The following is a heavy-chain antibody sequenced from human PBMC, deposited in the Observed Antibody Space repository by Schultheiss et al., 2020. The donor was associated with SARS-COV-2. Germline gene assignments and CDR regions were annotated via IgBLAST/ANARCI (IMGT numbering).Heavy chain of an antibody. Sequence: ASVKVSCKASGYTFTSYGISWVRQAPGQGLEWMGWISAYNGNTNYAQKLQGRVTMTTDTSTSTAYMELSSLRSEDTAVYYCAKVGPLMITFGGVIASLRANGMDVWGQGTTVTVSS. CDR1: GYTFTSYG. D-gene: IGHD3-16*02. V-gene: IGHV1-18*01. J-gene: IGHJ6*02. CDR2: ISAYNGNT. CDR3: AKVGPLMITFGGVIASLRANGMDV.